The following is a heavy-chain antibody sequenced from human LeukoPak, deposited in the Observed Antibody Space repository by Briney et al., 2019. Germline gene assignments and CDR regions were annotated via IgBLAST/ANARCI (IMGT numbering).Heavy chain of an antibody. CDR2: ISWSSGSI. D-gene: IGHD3-16*01. V-gene: IGHV3-9*03. CDR1: GFTFDDYA. CDR3: AKALGNWYFDL. Sequence: PGGSLRLSCAASGFTFDDYAMHWVRQAPGKGLEWVSSISWSSGSIVYADSVKGRFTISRDNAKNSLYLQMNSLRAEDMALYYCAKALGNWYFDLWGRGTLVTVSS. J-gene: IGHJ2*01.